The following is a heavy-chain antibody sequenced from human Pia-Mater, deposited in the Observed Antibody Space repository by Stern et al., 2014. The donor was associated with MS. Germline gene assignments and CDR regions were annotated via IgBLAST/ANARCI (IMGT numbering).Heavy chain of an antibody. CDR3: ARSLAGVFDF. Sequence: QITLKESGPALIKPKQALTLTCTFSGFSLNTAGTRVTWIRQSPGKALEWLAGIDWDYAKFSRSSLKTRLTISKDTSKSQVVLTLTNMDPVDTATYYCARSLAGVFDFWGQGAMVTVSS. V-gene: IGHV2-70*04. CDR1: GFSLNTAGTR. CDR2: IDWDYAK. J-gene: IGHJ4*02.